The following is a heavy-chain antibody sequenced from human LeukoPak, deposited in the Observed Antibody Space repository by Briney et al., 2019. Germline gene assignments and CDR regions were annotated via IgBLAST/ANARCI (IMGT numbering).Heavy chain of an antibody. Sequence: ASVKVSCKASGYTFTGYYMHWVRQAPGQGLEWMGWINPNSGGTNYAQKFQGWVTMTRDTSIRTAYMELSRLRSDDTAVYYCARGAVAGSTFGAYYYYGMDVWGQGTRSPSP. V-gene: IGHV1-2*04. J-gene: IGHJ6*02. D-gene: IGHD6-19*01. CDR2: INPNSGGT. CDR1: GYTFTGYY. CDR3: ARGAVAGSTFGAYYYYGMDV.